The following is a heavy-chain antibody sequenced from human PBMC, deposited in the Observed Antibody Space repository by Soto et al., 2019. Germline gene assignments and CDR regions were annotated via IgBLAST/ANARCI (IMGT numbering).Heavy chain of an antibody. CDR3: ARDLPYCSSTSCLLSYYYYYMDV. CDR2: ISSSSSYI. Sequence: GGSLRLSCAASGFTFSSYSMNWVRQAPGKGLEWVSSISSSSSYIYYADSVKGRFTISRDNAKNSLYLQMNSLRAEDTAVYYCARDLPYCSSTSCLLSYYYYYMDVWGKGTTVTVSS. D-gene: IGHD2-2*01. V-gene: IGHV3-21*01. J-gene: IGHJ6*03. CDR1: GFTFSSYS.